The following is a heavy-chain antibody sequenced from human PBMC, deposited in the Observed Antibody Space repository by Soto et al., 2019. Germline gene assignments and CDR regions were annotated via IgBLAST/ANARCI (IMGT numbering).Heavy chain of an antibody. J-gene: IGHJ3*02. CDR1: GYTFTNYW. CDR3: ARHHYYDSSGARGAFDI. V-gene: IGHV5-10-1*01. D-gene: IGHD3-22*01. CDR2: IDPSDSFT. Sequence: GESLKSSCQGSGYTFTNYWITWVRQMPGKGLEWMGRIDPSDSFTSYSPSFEGHVTISVDKSISTAYLQWSSLKASDTAMYYCARHHYYDSSGARGAFDIWGQGTMVTVSS.